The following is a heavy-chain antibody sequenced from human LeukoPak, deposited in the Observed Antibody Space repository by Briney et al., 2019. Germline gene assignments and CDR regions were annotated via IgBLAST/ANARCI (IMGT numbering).Heavy chain of an antibody. CDR1: GGTFSSYA. CDR2: IIPIFGTA. J-gene: IGHJ5*02. V-gene: IGHV1-69*13. Sequence: SVKVSCKASGGTFSSYAISWVRQAPGQGLGWMGGIIPIFGTANYAQKFQGRVTITADESTSTAYMELSSLRSEDTAVYYCARARDSPRRFLENWFDPWGQGTLVTVSS. D-gene: IGHD3-3*01. CDR3: ARARDSPRRFLENWFDP.